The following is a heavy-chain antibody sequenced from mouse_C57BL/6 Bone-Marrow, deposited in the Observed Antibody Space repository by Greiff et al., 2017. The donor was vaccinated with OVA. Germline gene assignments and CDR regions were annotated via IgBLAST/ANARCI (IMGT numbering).Heavy chain of an antibody. CDR1: GFTFTSYW. CDR3: ARYPYYGSSYENYAMDY. CDR2: IDPSDSYT. J-gene: IGHJ4*01. D-gene: IGHD1-1*01. V-gene: IGHV1-69*01. Sequence: VQLQQPGAELVMPGASVKLSCKASGFTFTSYWMHWVKQRPGQGLEWIGEIDPSDSYTNYNQKFKGKSTLTVDKSSSTAYMQLSSLTSEDSAVYYCARYPYYGSSYENYAMDYWGQGTSVTVSS.